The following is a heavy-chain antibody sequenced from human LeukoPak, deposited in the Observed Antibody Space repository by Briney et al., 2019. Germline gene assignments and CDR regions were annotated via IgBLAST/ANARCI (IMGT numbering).Heavy chain of an antibody. Sequence: PGGSLRLSCGASGFTFDDYWMSWVRQAPGQGLEWVANINQDGSEKYYLDSAKGRFTISRDNAKNSLYLQMNSLRAEDTAVYYCARVQQSSTPGWRYYYYYMDVWGKGTTVTISS. CDR2: INQDGSEK. CDR1: GFTFDDYW. V-gene: IGHV3-7*01. CDR3: ARVQQSSTPGWRYYYYYMDV. D-gene: IGHD2-2*01. J-gene: IGHJ6*03.